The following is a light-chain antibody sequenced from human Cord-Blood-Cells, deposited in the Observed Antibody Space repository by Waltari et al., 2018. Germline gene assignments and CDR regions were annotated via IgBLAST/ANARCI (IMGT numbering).Light chain of an antibody. V-gene: IGKV3-11*01. J-gene: IGKJ4*01. CDR3: QQRRNWPPT. Sequence: EIVLTQSPATLSLSLGERATLSCRASQSVSSYLAWYQQKPGQAPRLLIYDASNRATGIPARFSGSGSGTDFTLTISSLEPEDFAVYYCQQRRNWPPTFGGGTKVEIK. CDR1: QSVSSY. CDR2: DAS.